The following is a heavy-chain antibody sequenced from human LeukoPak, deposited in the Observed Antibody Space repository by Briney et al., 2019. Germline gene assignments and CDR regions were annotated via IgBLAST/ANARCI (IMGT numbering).Heavy chain of an antibody. CDR1: GYTFISYG. CDR2: ISAYKGAT. J-gene: IGHJ4*02. Sequence: ASVKISCKPSGYTFISYGISWVRQAPGQGLEWVGWISAYKGATDYAQKFQGRVAMTTDTSTSTVYMELKSLTFEDTAVYYCARVNDIAVVAAAAPHYEYWGQGTLVTVSS. V-gene: IGHV1-18*01. D-gene: IGHD2-15*01. CDR3: ARVNDIAVVAAAAPHYEY.